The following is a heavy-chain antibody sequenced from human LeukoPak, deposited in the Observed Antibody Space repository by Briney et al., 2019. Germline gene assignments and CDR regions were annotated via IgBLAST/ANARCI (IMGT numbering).Heavy chain of an antibody. V-gene: IGHV1-2*06. D-gene: IGHD1-26*01. CDR2: INPDSGGT. Sequence: QVQLVQSGAEVKKPGASVKVSCKASGYTFTDYYMHWVRQAPGQGLEWMGRINPDSGGTNYAQKFQGRVTMTRDTSISTAYMELSRLSSDDTAVYYCARDHHSGSSWVPGDYWGQGTLVTVSS. CDR1: GYTFTDYY. CDR3: ARDHHSGSSWVPGDY. J-gene: IGHJ4*02.